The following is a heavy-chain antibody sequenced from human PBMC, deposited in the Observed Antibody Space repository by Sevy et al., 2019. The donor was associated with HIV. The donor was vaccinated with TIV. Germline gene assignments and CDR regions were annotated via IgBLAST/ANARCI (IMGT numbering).Heavy chain of an antibody. J-gene: IGHJ4*02. CDR2: IWYDGSSE. Sequence: GGSLRLSCAASGFSFSKYGMHWVRQAPGKGLEWVALIWYDGSSEYYADSVKGRFTISRDNSNHTLYLQVNSLRAEDTAVYYCVRGADYYDRGGANCDSWGQGTLVTVSS. CDR3: VRGADYYDRGGANCDS. V-gene: IGHV3-33*01. D-gene: IGHD3-22*01. CDR1: GFSFSKYG.